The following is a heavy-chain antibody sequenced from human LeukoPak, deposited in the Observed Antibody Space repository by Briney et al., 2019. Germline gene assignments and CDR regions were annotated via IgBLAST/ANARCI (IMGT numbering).Heavy chain of an antibody. Sequence: PGGSLRLSCAASGFTFSSYSMNWVREAPGKGLEWVSYISSSSSTIYYADSVKGRFTISRDNAKNSLYLQMNSLRAEDTAVYYCARYYYDSSGPSGWGQGTLVTVSS. CDR2: ISSSSSTI. D-gene: IGHD3-22*01. CDR3: ARYYYDSSGPSG. J-gene: IGHJ4*02. V-gene: IGHV3-48*04. CDR1: GFTFSSYS.